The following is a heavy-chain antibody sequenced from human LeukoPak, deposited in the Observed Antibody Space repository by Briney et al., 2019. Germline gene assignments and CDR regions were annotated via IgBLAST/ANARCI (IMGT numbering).Heavy chain of an antibody. Sequence: GGSLRLSCAASGFTFSSFWMSWVRQAPGRGLEWVATIRQDGSQKYYLDSVKGRFTISRDNAKNSLYLEMNSLRVEDTGFYYCARRLMGGFTDWYFDLWGRGTLVTVSS. V-gene: IGHV3-7*03. J-gene: IGHJ2*01. D-gene: IGHD2-15*01. CDR1: GFTFSSFW. CDR3: ARRLMGGFTDWYFDL. CDR2: IRQDGSQK.